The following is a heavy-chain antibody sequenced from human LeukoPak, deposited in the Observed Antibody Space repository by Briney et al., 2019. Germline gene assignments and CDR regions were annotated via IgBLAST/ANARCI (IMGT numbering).Heavy chain of an antibody. V-gene: IGHV3-20*04. CDR2: IHRNGDTT. CDR1: GFTFDDYG. Sequence: GGSLRLSCAASGFTFDDYGMNWVRQAPGKGLEWISGIHRNGDTTNYAASVEGRFTISRDNAKNSLYLQMNSLRAEDTALYYCARGLRYYYYYYMDVWGKGTTVTVSS. CDR3: ARGLRYYYYYYMDV. D-gene: IGHD3-9*01. J-gene: IGHJ6*03.